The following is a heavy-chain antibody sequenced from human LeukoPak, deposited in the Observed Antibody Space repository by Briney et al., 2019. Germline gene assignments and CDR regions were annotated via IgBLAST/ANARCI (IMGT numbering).Heavy chain of an antibody. J-gene: IGHJ3*02. V-gene: IGHV3-30-3*01. CDR2: ISYDGSNK. CDR1: GFTFSSYA. D-gene: IGHD6-19*01. Sequence: GRSLRLSCAASGFTFSSYAMHWVRQAPGKGLEWVAVISYDGSNKCYADSVKGRFTISRDNSKNTLYLQMNSLRAEDTAVYYCARAKVRSSGWLDAFDIWGQGTMVTVSS. CDR3: ARAKVRSSGWLDAFDI.